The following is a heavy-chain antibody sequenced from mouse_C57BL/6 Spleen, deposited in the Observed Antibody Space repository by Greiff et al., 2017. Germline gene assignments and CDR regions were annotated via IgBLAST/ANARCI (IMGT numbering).Heavy chain of an antibody. CDR2: INPSNGGT. D-gene: IGHD2-5*01. Sequence: QVQLQQSGTELVKPGASVKLSCKASGYTFTSYWMHWVKQRPGQGLEWIGNINPSNGGTNYNEKFKSKATLTVDKSSSTAYMQLSSLTSEDSAVYYCARGGYRYSNYPDYWGQGTTLTVSS. CDR1: GYTFTSYW. CDR3: ARGGYRYSNYPDY. J-gene: IGHJ2*01. V-gene: IGHV1-53*01.